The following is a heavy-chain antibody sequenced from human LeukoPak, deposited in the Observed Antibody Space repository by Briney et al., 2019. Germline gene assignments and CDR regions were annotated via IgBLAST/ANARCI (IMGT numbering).Heavy chain of an antibody. D-gene: IGHD6-6*01. Sequence: GASVKVSCKVSGYTLTELSMHWVRQAPGKGLEWMRGFDPEDGETIYAQKFQGRVTMTEDTSTDTAYMELSSLRSEDTAVNYCATGRGEQLLGVIDPFDYWGQGTLVTVSS. V-gene: IGHV1-24*01. CDR1: GYTLTELS. CDR2: FDPEDGET. CDR3: ATGRGEQLLGVIDPFDY. J-gene: IGHJ4*02.